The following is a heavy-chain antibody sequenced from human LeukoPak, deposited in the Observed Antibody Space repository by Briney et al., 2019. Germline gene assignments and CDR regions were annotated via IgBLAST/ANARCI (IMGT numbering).Heavy chain of an antibody. V-gene: IGHV1-18*01. J-gene: IGHJ4*02. Sequence: GASVKVSCKASGYTFTSYGISWVRQAPGQGLEWMGWISAYNGNTNYAQKFQGRVTMTRDMSTSTVYMELSSLRSEDTAVYYCARGRERVVVVPAAMLHDRGVGYWGQGTLVTVSS. CDR2: ISAYNGNT. CDR1: GYTFTSYG. CDR3: ARGRERVVVVPAAMLHDRGVGY. D-gene: IGHD2-2*01.